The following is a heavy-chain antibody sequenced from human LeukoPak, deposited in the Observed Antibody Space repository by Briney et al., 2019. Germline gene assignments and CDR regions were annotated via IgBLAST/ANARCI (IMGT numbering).Heavy chain of an antibody. V-gene: IGHV1-46*01. D-gene: IGHD5-12*01. CDR1: GYTFTVYN. Sequence: ASVEVSCKASGYTFTVYNIHWVRQAPGQGLECMGRINPSGGSTIYAQKFQGRVTMTSDTSTTTVYMEMNSLRPEDTAVYSCARRYSGYDFGYWGQGTLITVSS. CDR2: INPSGGST. CDR3: ARRYSGYDFGY. J-gene: IGHJ4*02.